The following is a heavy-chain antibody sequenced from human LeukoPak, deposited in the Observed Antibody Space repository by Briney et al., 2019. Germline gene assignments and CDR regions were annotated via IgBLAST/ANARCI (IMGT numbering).Heavy chain of an antibody. CDR1: GFTFDDYA. V-gene: IGHV3-9*01. Sequence: GGSLRLSCAASGFTFDDYAMHWVRQAPGKGLEWVSGISWNSGSIVYADSVKGRFTISRDNAKNSLYLQMNSLRAEDTALYYCAKGRVGIAAAGLDYWGQGTLVTVSS. D-gene: IGHD6-13*01. CDR2: ISWNSGSI. J-gene: IGHJ4*02. CDR3: AKGRVGIAAAGLDY.